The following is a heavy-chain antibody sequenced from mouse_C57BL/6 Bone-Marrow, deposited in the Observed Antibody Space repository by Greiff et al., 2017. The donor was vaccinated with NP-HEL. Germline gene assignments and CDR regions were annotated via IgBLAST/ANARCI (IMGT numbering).Heavy chain of an antibody. Sequence: EVHLVESGGGLVKPGGSLKLSCAASGFTFSSYALSWVRQTPEKRLEWVATISDGGSYTYYPDNVKGRFTISRDNAKNNLYLQMSHLKSEDTAMYYCARDVAYYSNPFAYWGQGTLVTVSA. CDR2: ISDGGSYT. CDR3: ARDVAYYSNPFAY. D-gene: IGHD2-5*01. J-gene: IGHJ3*01. CDR1: GFTFSSYA. V-gene: IGHV5-4*01.